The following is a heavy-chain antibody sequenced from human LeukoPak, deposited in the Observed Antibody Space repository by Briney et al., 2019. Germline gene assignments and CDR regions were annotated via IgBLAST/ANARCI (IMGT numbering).Heavy chain of an antibody. D-gene: IGHD3-9*01. CDR3: AHTLHRTCYLFDH. V-gene: IGHV2-5*02. CDR2: MYLEDDK. Sequence: ESGATLGNPTQTLTLTCTFSGFSRSTSGVGVGWIRQPPGKAGEWLALMYLEDDKRYSPSLKSRLPITSDTSKNQVVLTMTNMGPVDTATYYCAHTLHRTCYLFDHWGQGTLVTVSS. J-gene: IGHJ4*02. CDR1: GFSRSTSGVG.